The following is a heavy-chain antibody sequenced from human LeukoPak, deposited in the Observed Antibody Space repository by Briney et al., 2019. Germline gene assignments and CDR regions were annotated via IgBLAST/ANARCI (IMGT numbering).Heavy chain of an antibody. J-gene: IGHJ4*02. Sequence: HPGGSLRLSCTASGVASRFRGYGMHWVRQAPGKGLEWVSGISGGGGSTYYTDSVKGRFTISRDNSKNTLYLQMNSLRAEDAAVYYCAKDLPIFDYWGQGTLVTVSS. V-gene: IGHV3-23*01. CDR1: GVASRFRGYG. CDR2: ISGGGGST. D-gene: IGHD2-2*02. CDR3: AKDLPIFDY.